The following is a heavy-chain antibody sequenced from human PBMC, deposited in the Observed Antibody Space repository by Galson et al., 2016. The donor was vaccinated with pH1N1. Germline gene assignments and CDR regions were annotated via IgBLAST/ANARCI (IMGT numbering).Heavy chain of an antibody. Sequence: SLRLSCAASGFAFDDFAMHWVRHVPGKGLEWVSGISWNSNSIGYADSVKGRFTISRDSAKKSLFLQMNRLRVEDTALYYCAKGGGRYYFGSGSFNYWGQGTQVTVSS. CDR2: ISWNSNSI. V-gene: IGHV3-9*01. D-gene: IGHD3-10*01. CDR3: AKGGGRYYFGSGSFNY. J-gene: IGHJ4*02. CDR1: GFAFDDFA.